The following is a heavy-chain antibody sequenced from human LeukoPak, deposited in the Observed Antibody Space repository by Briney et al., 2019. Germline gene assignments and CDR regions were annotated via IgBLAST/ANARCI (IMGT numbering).Heavy chain of an antibody. V-gene: IGHV1-69*04. Sequence: GGSLRLSCAASGGTFSSYAISWVRQAPGQGLEWMGRIIPILGIANYAQKFQGRVTITADKSTSTAYMELSSLRSEDTAVYYCARAGHDSSGYYLDYWGQGTLVTVSS. D-gene: IGHD3-22*01. J-gene: IGHJ4*02. CDR3: ARAGHDSSGYYLDY. CDR1: GGTFSSYA. CDR2: IIPILGIA.